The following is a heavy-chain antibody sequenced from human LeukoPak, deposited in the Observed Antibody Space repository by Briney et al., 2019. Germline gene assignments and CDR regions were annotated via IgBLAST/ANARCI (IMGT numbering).Heavy chain of an antibody. V-gene: IGHV4-34*01. J-gene: IGHJ4*02. CDR1: GGSFSGYY. D-gene: IGHD2-2*01. Sequence: SETLSLTCAVYGGSFSGYYWSWIRQPAGKGLEWIGEINHSGSTNYNPSLKSRVTISVDTSKNQFSLKLSSVTAADTAVYYCASLSAVPAAMPGDYFDYWGQGTLVTVSS. CDR2: INHSGST. CDR3: ASLSAVPAAMPGDYFDY.